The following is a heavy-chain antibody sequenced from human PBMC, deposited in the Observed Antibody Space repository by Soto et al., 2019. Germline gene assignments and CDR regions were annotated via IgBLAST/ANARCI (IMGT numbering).Heavy chain of an antibody. Sequence: SETLSLTCTVSGGSISSYYWSWIRQPPGKGLEWIGYIYYSGSTNYNPSLKSRVTISVDTSKNQFSLKLSSVTAADTAVYYCARGAVVRGVNYWGQGTLVTVSS. CDR3: ARGAVVRGVNY. CDR1: GGSISSYY. V-gene: IGHV4-59*01. D-gene: IGHD3-10*01. J-gene: IGHJ4*02. CDR2: IYYSGST.